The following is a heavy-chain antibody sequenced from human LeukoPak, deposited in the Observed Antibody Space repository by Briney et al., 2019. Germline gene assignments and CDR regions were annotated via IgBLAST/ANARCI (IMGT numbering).Heavy chain of an antibody. CDR1: GFTFSSYA. CDR2: ISYDGSNK. V-gene: IGHV3-30*04. Sequence: GGSLRLSSAASGFTFSSYAMHWVRQAPGKGLEWVAVISYDGSNKYYADSVKGRFTISRDNSKNTLYLQMNSLRAEDTAVYYCARGGSSSTRRGNWFDPWGQGTLVTVSS. D-gene: IGHD6-6*01. J-gene: IGHJ5*02. CDR3: ARGGSSSTRRGNWFDP.